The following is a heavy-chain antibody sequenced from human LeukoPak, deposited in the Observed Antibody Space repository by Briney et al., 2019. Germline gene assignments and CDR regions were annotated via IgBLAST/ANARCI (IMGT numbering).Heavy chain of an antibody. CDR3: ADHSYYYGSGSH. J-gene: IGHJ4*02. CDR1: GFTFSSYS. D-gene: IGHD3-10*01. CDR2: ISSSSTI. V-gene: IGHV3-48*01. Sequence: GGSLRLSCAASGFTFSSYSMNWVRQAPGKGLEWVSYISSSSTIYYADSVKGRFTISRDNAKNSLYLQMNSLRAEDTAVYYCADHSYYYGSGSHWGQGTLVTVSS.